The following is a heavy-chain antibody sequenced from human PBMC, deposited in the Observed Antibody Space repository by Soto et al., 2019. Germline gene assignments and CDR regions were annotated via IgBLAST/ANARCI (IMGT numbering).Heavy chain of an antibody. CDR3: AKDSSYQIIGTTVFDY. D-gene: IGHD1-7*01. J-gene: IGHJ4*02. V-gene: IGHV3-23*01. Sequence: GGSLRLSCAASGFAFSSYALGWVRQAPGKGLEWVSLITGSGGSTFHADSVKGRFTISRDNSENTLYLQMNSLRAEDTAVYYCAKDSSYQIIGTTVFDYWGQGTLVTVSS. CDR1: GFAFSSYA. CDR2: ITGSGGST.